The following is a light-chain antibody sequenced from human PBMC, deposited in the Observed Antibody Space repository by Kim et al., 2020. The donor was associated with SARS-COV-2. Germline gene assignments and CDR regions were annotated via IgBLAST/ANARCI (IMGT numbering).Light chain of an antibody. J-gene: IGLJ2*01. CDR1: SLRIYY. V-gene: IGLV3-19*01. CDR2: AKN. Sequence: SSELTQDPAVPVALGQTVRITCQGDSLRIYYASWYQQKPGQAPVLVIYAKNNRPSGIPDRFSGSSSGNTASLTITGAQAEDEADYYCNSRDSSGNHVVFG. CDR3: NSRDSSGNHVV.